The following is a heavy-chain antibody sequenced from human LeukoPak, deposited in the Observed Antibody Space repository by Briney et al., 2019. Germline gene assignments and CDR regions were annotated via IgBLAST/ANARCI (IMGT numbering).Heavy chain of an antibody. CDR1: GFTFSNYA. Sequence: GGSLRLSCAASGFTFSNYAMSWVRQAPGKGLEWMGGFDPEDGETIYAQKFQGRVTMTEDTSTDTASMELSSLRSEDTAVYYCATVYDSSGYYYMQPIDWGQGTLVTVSS. J-gene: IGHJ4*02. CDR3: ATVYDSSGYYYMQPID. D-gene: IGHD3-22*01. CDR2: FDPEDGET. V-gene: IGHV1-24*01.